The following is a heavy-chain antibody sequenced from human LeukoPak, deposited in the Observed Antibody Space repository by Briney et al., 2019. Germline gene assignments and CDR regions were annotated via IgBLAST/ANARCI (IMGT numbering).Heavy chain of an antibody. CDR3: ARHRLNWGSPYNWFDP. CDR1: GFTFSGSA. D-gene: IGHD7-27*01. CDR2: IRRKANSYAT. V-gene: IGHV3-73*01. Sequence: GGSLRLSCAASGFTFSGSAMHWVRQASGKGLEWVGRIRRKANSYATAYAASVKGRFTISRDDSKNTAYLQMNSLKTEDTAVYYCARHRLNWGSPYNWFDPWGQGTLVTVSS. J-gene: IGHJ5*02.